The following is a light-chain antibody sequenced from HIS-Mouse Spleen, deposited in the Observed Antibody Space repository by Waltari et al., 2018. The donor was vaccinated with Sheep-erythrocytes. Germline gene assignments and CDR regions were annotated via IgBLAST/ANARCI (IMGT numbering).Light chain of an antibody. CDR1: CSNIGSNT. CDR2: SNN. J-gene: IGLJ3*02. V-gene: IGLV1-44*01. Sequence: QSVLTQPPSASGTPGQRVTISFSGSCSNIGSNTVNWYQPLPGTAPKLPIYSNNQRPSGVPDRFSGSKSGTSASLAISGLQSEDEADYYCAAWDDSLNGPVFGGGTKLTVL. CDR3: AAWDDSLNGPV.